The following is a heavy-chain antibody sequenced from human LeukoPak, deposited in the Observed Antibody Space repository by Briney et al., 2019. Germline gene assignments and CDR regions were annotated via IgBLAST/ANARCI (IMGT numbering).Heavy chain of an antibody. V-gene: IGHV1-8*01. CDR3: ARDLGGSPHYFQH. Sequence: ASVKVSCKASGYTFTSYDFNWLRQATGQGPEWMGWMNPNSGATGYAQKFQGRVTMTRSASINTAYMELTNLRSEDTAVYYCARDLGGSPHYFQHWGQGTLVTVSS. CDR2: MNPNSGAT. D-gene: IGHD2-15*01. CDR1: GYTFTSYD. J-gene: IGHJ1*01.